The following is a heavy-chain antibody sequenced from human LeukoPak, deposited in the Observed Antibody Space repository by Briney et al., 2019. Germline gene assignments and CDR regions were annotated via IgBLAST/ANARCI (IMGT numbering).Heavy chain of an antibody. CDR2: LNPASGTA. Sequence: ASVKVSCKASGYSFTGYDINWVRQATGQGLEWMGWLNPASGTAGYAQKLQGRVTMTTDTSTSTAYMELRSLRSDDTAVYYCARTHPGIAVAGTIPNWFDPWGQGTLVTVSS. CDR1: GYSFTGYD. CDR3: ARTHPGIAVAGTIPNWFDP. J-gene: IGHJ5*02. V-gene: IGHV1-8*01. D-gene: IGHD6-19*01.